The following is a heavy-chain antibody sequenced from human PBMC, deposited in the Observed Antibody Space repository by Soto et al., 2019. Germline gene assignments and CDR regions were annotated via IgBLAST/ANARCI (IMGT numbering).Heavy chain of an antibody. Sequence: GGSLRLSCGTSGFTFRHYAMYWVRQAPGKGLEWVASIWFNGDTKYYADSVKGRFTISRDNSRDTVSLQMDSLRAEDTALYFCARSIREAYNPFDYWGQGALVTVSS. CDR2: IWFNGDTK. CDR1: GFTFRHYA. D-gene: IGHD1-1*01. V-gene: IGHV3-33*01. CDR3: ARSIREAYNPFDY. J-gene: IGHJ4*02.